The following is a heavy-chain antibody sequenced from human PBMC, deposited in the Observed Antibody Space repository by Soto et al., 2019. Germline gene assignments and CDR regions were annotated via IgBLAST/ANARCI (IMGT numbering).Heavy chain of an antibody. CDR3: ARFYVGDGDNYYCDY. J-gene: IGHJ4*02. CDR1: GFSLNNARLG. Sequence: QVTLKESGPVLVKPTETLTLTCTVSGFSLNNARLGVSWIRQPPGKALEWLAHIFSNDERDSSTSLKSRLTISRDASKSQVVLTLTNMDPVNTATYYCARFYVGDGDNYYCDYCGKGTPVTAAS. V-gene: IGHV2-26*01. CDR2: IFSNDER. D-gene: IGHD1-26*01.